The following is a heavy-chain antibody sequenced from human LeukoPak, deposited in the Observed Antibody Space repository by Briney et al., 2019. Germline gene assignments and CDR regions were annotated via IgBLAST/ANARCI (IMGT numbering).Heavy chain of an antibody. CDR3: AANLGLAVAGITY. D-gene: IGHD6-19*01. CDR1: GGTFISYA. CDR2: IIPVFGTA. Sequence: SVKVACKASGGTFISYAICWVRQAPRQGLEWMGGIIPVFGTANYAQKFQGRVTITTDESTSTAYMELSSLRSEDTAVYYCAANLGLAVAGITYWGQGTLVTVSS. J-gene: IGHJ4*02. V-gene: IGHV1-69*05.